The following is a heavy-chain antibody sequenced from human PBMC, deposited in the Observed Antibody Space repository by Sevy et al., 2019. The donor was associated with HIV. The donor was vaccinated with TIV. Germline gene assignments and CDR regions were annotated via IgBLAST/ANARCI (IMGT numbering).Heavy chain of an antibody. D-gene: IGHD6-19*01. V-gene: IGHV4-34*01. CDR2: INHSGST. CDR1: GGSFSGYY. CDR3: ARYRVAGNFDY. Sequence: SETLSLTCGVYGGSFSGYYWSWIRQPPGKGLEWIGEINHSGSTNYNPSLKSRVTMSVDTSKNQFSLKLSSVTAADTAVYYCARYRVAGNFDYWGQGTLVTVSS. J-gene: IGHJ4*02.